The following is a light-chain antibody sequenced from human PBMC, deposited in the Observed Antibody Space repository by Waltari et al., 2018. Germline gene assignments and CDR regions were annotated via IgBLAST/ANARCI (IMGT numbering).Light chain of an antibody. V-gene: IGLV2-14*03. Sequence: YRQSPCKAPRLFIYYFVKRPSGVSTRCSASKPDNTASLTISGLQAEDEGDYYCCSYKRGATWVFGGGTALTVL. J-gene: IGLJ3*02. CDR3: CSYKRGATWV. CDR2: YFV.